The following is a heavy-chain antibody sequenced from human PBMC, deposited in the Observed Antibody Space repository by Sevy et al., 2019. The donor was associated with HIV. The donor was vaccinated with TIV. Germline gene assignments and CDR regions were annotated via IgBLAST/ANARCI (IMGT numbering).Heavy chain of an antibody. V-gene: IGHV1-2*07. CDR1: GYTFTGYY. CDR2: INPNSGGT. Sequence: ASVKVSCKASGYTFTGYYMHWVRQAPGQGLEWMGWINPNSGGTNYAHKFQGRVTMTRDTSISTAYMELSRLRSDDTAVYYCARGLYGDYYFDYWGQGTLVTVSS. D-gene: IGHD4-17*01. CDR3: ARGLYGDYYFDY. J-gene: IGHJ4*02.